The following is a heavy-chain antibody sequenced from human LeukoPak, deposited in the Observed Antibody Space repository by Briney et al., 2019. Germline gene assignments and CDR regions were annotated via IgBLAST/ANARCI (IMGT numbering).Heavy chain of an antibody. D-gene: IGHD6-13*01. Sequence: SETLSLTCAVSGGSISSGGYSWSWIRQPPGKGLEWIGYIYHSGSTYYNPSLKSRVTISVDRSKNQFSLKLSSATAADTAVYYCARVVRQQLAFDYWGQGTLVTVSS. CDR1: GGSISSGGYS. CDR2: IYHSGST. V-gene: IGHV4-30-2*01. CDR3: ARVVRQQLAFDY. J-gene: IGHJ4*02.